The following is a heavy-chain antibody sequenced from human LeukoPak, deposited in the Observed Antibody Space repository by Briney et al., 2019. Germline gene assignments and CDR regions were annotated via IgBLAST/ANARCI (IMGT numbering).Heavy chain of an antibody. J-gene: IGHJ3*02. CDR3: ARPNTYYYDSSGFDAFDI. V-gene: IGHV3-48*02. CDR1: GFTFSSYS. D-gene: IGHD3-22*01. Sequence: PGGSLRLSCAASGFTFSSYSMNWVRQAPGKGLEWVSYISSSSTIYYADSVKGRFTISRDNAKNSLYLQMNSLRDEDTAVYYCARPNTYYYDSSGFDAFDIWGQGTMVTVSS. CDR2: ISSSSTI.